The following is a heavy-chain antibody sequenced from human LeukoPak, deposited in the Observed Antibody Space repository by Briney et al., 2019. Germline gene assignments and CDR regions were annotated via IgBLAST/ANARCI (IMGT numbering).Heavy chain of an antibody. CDR1: GYTFTGYY. J-gene: IGHJ3*02. CDR2: INPNSGGT. CDR3: ARGSNLAYCGGDCYSTAFDI. D-gene: IGHD2-21*02. V-gene: IGHV1-2*02. Sequence: ASVKVSCKASGYTFTGYYMHWVRQAPGQGLEWMGWINPNSGGTNYAQKFQGRVTMTRDTSISTAYMELSRLRSDDTAVYYCARGSNLAYCGGDCYSTAFDIWGQGTMVTVSS.